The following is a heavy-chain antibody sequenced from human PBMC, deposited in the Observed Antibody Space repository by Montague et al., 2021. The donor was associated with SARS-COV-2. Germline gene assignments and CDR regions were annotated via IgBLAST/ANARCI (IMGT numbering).Heavy chain of an antibody. CDR3: ARPGRGDSYGFDAFEV. D-gene: IGHD5-18*01. V-gene: IGHV4-39*01. Sequence: ETLSLTCTVSGGSISNGIYYWGWIRQPPGKGLEWIGSIYYTGSTYYNPSLKSRVTISMNTSNNQCFLKLTSVTAADTAVYYCARPGRGDSYGFDAFEVWGQGTTVTVSS. CDR1: GGSISNGIYY. CDR2: IYYTGST. J-gene: IGHJ3*01.